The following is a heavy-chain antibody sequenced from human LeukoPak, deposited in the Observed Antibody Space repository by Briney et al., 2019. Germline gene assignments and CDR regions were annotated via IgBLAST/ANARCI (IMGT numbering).Heavy chain of an antibody. CDR3: STVRTTDTDYFDY. CDR1: SGSIISHY. D-gene: IGHD1-1*01. CDR2: IYTSGST. J-gene: IGHJ4*02. Sequence: SETLSLTCTVSSGSIISHYWTWIRQPAGKELEWLGRIYTSGSTSYNPSLKSRLTMSVDTSKTQVSLNLSSVTAADTAVYYCSTVRTTDTDYFDYWGQGTLVTVSS. V-gene: IGHV4-4*07.